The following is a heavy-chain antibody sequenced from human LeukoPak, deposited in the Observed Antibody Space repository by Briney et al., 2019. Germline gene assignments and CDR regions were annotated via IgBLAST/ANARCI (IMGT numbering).Heavy chain of an antibody. D-gene: IGHD4-17*01. V-gene: IGHV3-20*04. J-gene: IGHJ4*02. Sequence: GGSLRLSCAASGLMFDDYGMSWVRQAPGKGREWVPGINWNGGRTGYADSVKGRFTISRDNAKNSLYLQMNSLRAEDTALYYCARDYDYGDYPGYWGQGTLVTVSS. CDR1: GLMFDDYG. CDR2: INWNGGRT. CDR3: ARDYDYGDYPGY.